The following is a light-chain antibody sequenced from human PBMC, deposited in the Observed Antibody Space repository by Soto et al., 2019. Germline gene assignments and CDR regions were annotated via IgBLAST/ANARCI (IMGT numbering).Light chain of an antibody. J-gene: IGKJ5*01. V-gene: IGKV3-11*01. CDR1: QTITTY. Sequence: EIVLTQSPATLSLSPGERATLSCRASQTITTYLAWYQQKPGQPPRLLIYGAYNRASGIPARFSGSGSGTDFTLTISNLEPEDFAVYYCQQRSNWPANFGQGTRLEIK. CDR3: QQRSNWPAN. CDR2: GAY.